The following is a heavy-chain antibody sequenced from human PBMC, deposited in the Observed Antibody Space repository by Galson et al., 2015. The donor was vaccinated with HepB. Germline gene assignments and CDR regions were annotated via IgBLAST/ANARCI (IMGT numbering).Heavy chain of an antibody. J-gene: IGHJ5*02. V-gene: IGHV3-7*01. Sequence: SLRLSCAASGFTFSSYRMSWVRQAPGKGLEWVANIKEDGSKKYYVDSVKGRFTISRDNAKNSLWLQMNSLRAEDTAVYFCARDRVVAGGGDWFDPWGQGTLVTVSS. D-gene: IGHD6-13*01. CDR3: ARDRVVAGGGDWFDP. CDR2: IKEDGSKK. CDR1: GFTFSSYR.